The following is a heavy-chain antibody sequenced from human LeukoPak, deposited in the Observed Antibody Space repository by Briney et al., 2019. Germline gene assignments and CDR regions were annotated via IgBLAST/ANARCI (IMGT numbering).Heavy chain of an antibody. D-gene: IGHD2-21*02. CDR3: ARVHGIGGDYYYFDY. CDR1: GYTFTSYG. CDR2: ISAYNGNT. J-gene: IGHJ4*02. V-gene: IGHV1-18*01. Sequence: ASVTVSCKASGYTFTSYGISWVRQAPGQGLEWMGWISAYNGNTNYAQKLQGRVTMTTDTSTSTAYMELRSLRSDDTAVYYCARVHGIGGDYYYFDYWGQGTLVTVSS.